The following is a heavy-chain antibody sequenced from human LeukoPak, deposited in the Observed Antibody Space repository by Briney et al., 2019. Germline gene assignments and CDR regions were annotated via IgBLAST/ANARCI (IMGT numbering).Heavy chain of an antibody. V-gene: IGHV3-66*01. CDR1: GFTVNSNY. J-gene: IGHJ4*02. D-gene: IGHD4-17*01. Sequence: PGGSLRLSCVVSGFTVNSNYMSWVRQAPGKGLEWVSVIYSGGTTNYADSVKGRFIVYRDNSKNTLYLQMNSLRVEDTAVYYCARKVTTGYWGQGTLVTVSS. CDR2: IYSGGTT. CDR3: ARKVTTGY.